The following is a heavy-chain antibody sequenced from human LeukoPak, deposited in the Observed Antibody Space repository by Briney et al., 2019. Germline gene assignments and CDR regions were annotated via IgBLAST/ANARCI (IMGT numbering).Heavy chain of an antibody. V-gene: IGHV3-72*01. Sequence: GGSLRLSCAASGFTFSDHYMDWVRQAPGKGLEWVGRTRNKANSYTTEYAASVKGRFTISRDDSKNSLYLQMNSLKTEDTAVYYCASGVGLSFDYWGQGTLVTVSS. J-gene: IGHJ4*02. CDR2: TRNKANSYTT. D-gene: IGHD2-15*01. CDR3: ASGVGLSFDY. CDR1: GFTFSDHY.